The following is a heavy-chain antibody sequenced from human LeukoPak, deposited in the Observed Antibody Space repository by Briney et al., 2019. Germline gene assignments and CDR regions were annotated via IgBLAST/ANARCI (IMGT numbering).Heavy chain of an antibody. CDR3: ATLRDYAWTH. J-gene: IGHJ4*02. CDR2: ISTRDSSSHT. D-gene: IGHD4-17*01. V-gene: IGHV3-11*06. CDR1: GFTFRDYY. Sequence: GGSLRLSCAASGFTFRDYYMSWIRQAPGKGLEWVSFISTRDSSSHTNYAESVRGRFTIPGDDGQNSLYLQMNSLRAEDTALYYCATLRDYAWTHWGQGTLVTVSS.